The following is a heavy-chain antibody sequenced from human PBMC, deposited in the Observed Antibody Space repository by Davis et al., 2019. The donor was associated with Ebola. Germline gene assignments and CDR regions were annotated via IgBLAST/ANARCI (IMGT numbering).Heavy chain of an antibody. CDR3: ARLGKTYYYDSSGYYSWADAFDI. V-gene: IGHV4-39*01. D-gene: IGHD3-22*01. Sequence: SETLSLTCTVSGGSISSSSYYWGWIRQPPGKGLAWIGSIYYSGSTYYNPSLKSRVTISVDTSKNQFSLKLSSVTAADTAVYYCARLGKTYYYDSSGYYSWADAFDIWGQGTMVTVSS. CDR2: IYYSGST. CDR1: GGSISSSSYY. J-gene: IGHJ3*02.